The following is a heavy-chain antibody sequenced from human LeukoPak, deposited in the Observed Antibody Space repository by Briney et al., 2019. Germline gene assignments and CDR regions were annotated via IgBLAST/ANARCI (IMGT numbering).Heavy chain of an antibody. V-gene: IGHV1-69*05. CDR3: ARVVYSSGWYVFDY. Sequence: SVKVSCKASGYTFTNYDFNWVRQATGQGLEWMGGIIPIFGTANYAQKFQGRVTITTDESTSTAYMELSSLRSEDTAVYYCARVVYSSGWYVFDYWGQGTLVTVSS. D-gene: IGHD6-19*01. CDR1: GYTFTNYD. CDR2: IIPIFGTA. J-gene: IGHJ4*02.